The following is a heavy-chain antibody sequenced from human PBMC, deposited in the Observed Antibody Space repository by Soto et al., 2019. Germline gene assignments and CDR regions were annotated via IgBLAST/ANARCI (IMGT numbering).Heavy chain of an antibody. CDR3: ARDQLITMVRGAAPYYYYYGMDV. CDR1: GGSISSGDYY. J-gene: IGHJ6*02. D-gene: IGHD3-10*01. Sequence: PSETLSLTCTVSGGSISSGDYYWSWIGQPPGKGLEWIGYIYYSGSTYYNPSLKSRVTISVDTSKNQFSLKLSSVTAADTAVYYCARDQLITMVRGAAPYYYYYGMDVWGQGTTVIVSS. V-gene: IGHV4-30-4*01. CDR2: IYYSGST.